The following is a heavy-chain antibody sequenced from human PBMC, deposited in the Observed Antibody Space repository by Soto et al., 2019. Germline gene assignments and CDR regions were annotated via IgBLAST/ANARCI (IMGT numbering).Heavy chain of an antibody. J-gene: IGHJ4*02. CDR1: GFTFSTYW. Sequence: EVQLVESGGGLVQPGGSLRLSCAASGFTFSTYWMSWVRQTPGKGLEWVANINEDGSERYYVDSVKGRFTLSRDNAKNSLYLQMNSRRGEDTVVYYCARVSFLDYWGQGTRVSVSS. V-gene: IGHV3-7*05. D-gene: IGHD3-16*02. CDR3: ARVSFLDY. CDR2: INEDGSER.